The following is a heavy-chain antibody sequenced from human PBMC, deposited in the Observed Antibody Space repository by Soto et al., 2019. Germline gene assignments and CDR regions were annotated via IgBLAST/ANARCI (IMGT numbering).Heavy chain of an antibody. CDR3: ANIGLTAGSPLP. Sequence: VSLRRSCAASGFTFISYAMTWVRQAPGKGLEWVSRISGGGTGTYYADSVKGRFTISRDNSKNTLFLQMNNLRADAAAIYYCANIGLTAGSPLPWGQGTLVTVSS. J-gene: IGHJ5*02. CDR2: ISGGGTGT. CDR1: GFTFISYA. V-gene: IGHV3-23*01. D-gene: IGHD1-26*01.